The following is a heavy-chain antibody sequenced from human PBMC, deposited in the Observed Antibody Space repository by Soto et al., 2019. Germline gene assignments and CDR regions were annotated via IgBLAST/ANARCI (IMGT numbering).Heavy chain of an antibody. J-gene: IGHJ4*02. CDR2: ISYDGSNK. Sequence: HVQLVESGGGVVQPGRSLRLSCAASGFTFSSYAMHWVRQAPGKGLEWVAVISYDGSNKYYADSVKGRFTISRDNSKNTLYLQMNSLRAEDTAVYYCATSWQQLVPNFDYWGQGTLVTVSS. CDR1: GFTFSSYA. CDR3: ATSWQQLVPNFDY. D-gene: IGHD6-13*01. V-gene: IGHV3-30-3*01.